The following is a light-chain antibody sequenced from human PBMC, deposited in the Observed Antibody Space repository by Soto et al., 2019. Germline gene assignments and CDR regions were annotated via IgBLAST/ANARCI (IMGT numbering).Light chain of an antibody. CDR1: QSISSW. CDR3: QQYNSYWVT. J-gene: IGKJ4*01. V-gene: IGKV1-5*01. CDR2: DAS. Sequence: DIQMTQSPSTLSASVGDRVTITCRASQSISSWLAWYQQKRGKAPKLLIYDASSLESGVPSRFSGSGSGTEFTLTISSLQPDDFATYYCQQYNSYWVTFGGGTKVEIK.